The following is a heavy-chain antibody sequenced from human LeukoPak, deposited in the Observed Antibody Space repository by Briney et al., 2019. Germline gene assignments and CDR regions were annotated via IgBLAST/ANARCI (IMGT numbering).Heavy chain of an antibody. V-gene: IGHV3-21*01. CDR2: ISSSSSYI. Sequence: GGFLRLSCAASGFTVSSNYMSWVRQAPGKGLEWVSSISSSSSYIYYADSVKGRFTISRDNAKNSLYLQMNSLRAEDTAVYYCARESEHDYWGQGTLVTVSS. CDR3: ARESEHDY. CDR1: GFTVSSNY. J-gene: IGHJ4*02.